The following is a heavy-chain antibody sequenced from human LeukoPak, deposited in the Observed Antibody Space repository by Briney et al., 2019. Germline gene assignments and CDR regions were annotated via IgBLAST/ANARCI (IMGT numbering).Heavy chain of an antibody. D-gene: IGHD5-18*01. V-gene: IGHV3-23*01. Sequence: GGSLRLSCAASGFTCSSCAMSWVRQAPGKGLEWVSDINGSGGSTYYADSVKGRFTISRDNSKNTLYLQMNSLRAEDTAVYYCAKRVQSAMATGYWGQGTLVTVSS. J-gene: IGHJ4*02. CDR1: GFTCSSCA. CDR2: INGSGGST. CDR3: AKRVQSAMATGY.